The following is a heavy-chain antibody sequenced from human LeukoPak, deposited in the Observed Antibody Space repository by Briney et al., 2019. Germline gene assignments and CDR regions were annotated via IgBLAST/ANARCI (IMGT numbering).Heavy chain of an antibody. CDR2: IIPIFGTA. V-gene: IGHV1-69*13. CDR1: GGTFSSYA. CDR3: ARDLENCSGGSCPYYYYYYMDV. Sequence: SVKVPCKASGGTFSSYAISWVRQAPGQGLEWMGGIIPIFGTANYAQKFQGRVTITADESTSTAYMELSSLRSEDTAVYYCARDLENCSGGSCPYYYYYYMDVWGKGTTVTVSS. J-gene: IGHJ6*03. D-gene: IGHD2-15*01.